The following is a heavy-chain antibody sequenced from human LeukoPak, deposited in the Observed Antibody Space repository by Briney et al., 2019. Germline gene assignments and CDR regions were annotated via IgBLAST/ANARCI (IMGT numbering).Heavy chain of an antibody. Sequence: SQTLSLTCTVSGGSISSGGYYWSWIRQPPGKGLEWIGYIYHSGSTYYNPSLKSRVTISVDRSKNQFSLKLSSVTAADTAVYYCARGGEYSGSYTFDYWGQGTLVTVSS. CDR2: IYHSGST. D-gene: IGHD1-26*01. CDR1: GGSISSGGYY. V-gene: IGHV4-30-2*01. CDR3: ARGGEYSGSYTFDY. J-gene: IGHJ4*02.